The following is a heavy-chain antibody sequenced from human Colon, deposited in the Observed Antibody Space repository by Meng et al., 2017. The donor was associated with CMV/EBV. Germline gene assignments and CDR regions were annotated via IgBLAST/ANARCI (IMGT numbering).Heavy chain of an antibody. Sequence: GGSLRPSCAASGSTFSNVWMSWVRQAPGKGREWVGRIKSKTDGGTTDYAAPVKGRFTIPRDESKNTLYLKMNSLKTEDTAVYYCTTYGSGSHDYWGQGTLVTVSS. CDR2: IKSKTDGGTT. CDR1: GSTFSNVW. V-gene: IGHV3-15*01. D-gene: IGHD3-10*01. J-gene: IGHJ4*02. CDR3: TTYGSGSHDY.